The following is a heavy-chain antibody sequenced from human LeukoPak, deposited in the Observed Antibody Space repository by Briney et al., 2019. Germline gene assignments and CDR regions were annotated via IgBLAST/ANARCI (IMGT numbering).Heavy chain of an antibody. J-gene: IGHJ5*02. CDR1: GGSINSGGYY. V-gene: IGHV4-61*02. Sequence: SETLSLTCTVSGGSINSGGYYWSWIRQPAGKGLEWIGRIYTSGSTNYNPSLKGRVTISVDTSKNQFSLKLSSVTAADTAVYYCAREVEYSSGWYWFDPWGQGTLVTVSS. CDR3: AREVEYSSGWYWFDP. CDR2: IYTSGST. D-gene: IGHD6-19*01.